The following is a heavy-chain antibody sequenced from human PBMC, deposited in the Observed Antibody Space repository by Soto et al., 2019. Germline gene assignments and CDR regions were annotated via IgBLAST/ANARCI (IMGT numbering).Heavy chain of an antibody. J-gene: IGHJ6*02. D-gene: IGHD3-22*01. Sequence: ASVKVSCKASGYTFTSYAMHWVRQAPGQRLEWMGWINAGNGNTKYSQKFQGRVTITRDTSVSTAYMELSSLRSEDTAVYYCADSSGGYGMDVWGQGTTVTVSS. CDR3: ADSSGGYGMDV. V-gene: IGHV1-3*01. CDR2: INAGNGNT. CDR1: GYTFTSYA.